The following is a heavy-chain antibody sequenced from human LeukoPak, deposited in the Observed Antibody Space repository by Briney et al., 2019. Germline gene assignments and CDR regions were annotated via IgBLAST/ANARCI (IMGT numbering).Heavy chain of an antibody. V-gene: IGHV4-39*07. D-gene: IGHD1-1*01. CDR2: IYYSGST. Sequence: PSETLSLTCTVSRGSINNSTYYWGWIRQPPGKGLEWIGTIYYSGSTYYNPSLKSRVTIPLDTSKNQFSLKLSSVTAADTAVYYCAREIQPWGQGTLVTVSS. J-gene: IGHJ5*02. CDR1: RGSINNSTYY. CDR3: AREIQP.